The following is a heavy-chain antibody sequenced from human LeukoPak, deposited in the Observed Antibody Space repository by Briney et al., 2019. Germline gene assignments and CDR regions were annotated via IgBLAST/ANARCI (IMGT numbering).Heavy chain of an antibody. CDR1: GGSISSSSYY. V-gene: IGHV4-39*07. J-gene: IGHJ3*02. D-gene: IGHD2-15*01. Sequence: SETLSLTCTVSGGSISSSSYYWGWIRQPPGKGLEWIGSIYYSGSTYYNPSLKSRVTISVDTSKNQFSLKLSSVTAADTAVYYCARAGWGPNDAFDIWGQGTMVTVSS. CDR3: ARAGWGPNDAFDI. CDR2: IYYSGST.